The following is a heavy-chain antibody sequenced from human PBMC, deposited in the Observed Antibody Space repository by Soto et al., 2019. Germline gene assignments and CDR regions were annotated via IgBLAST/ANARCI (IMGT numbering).Heavy chain of an antibody. CDR1: VFTFSSYW. V-gene: IGHV3-7*01. Sequence: EVQLVESGGGLVQPGGSLRLSCAASVFTFSSYWMSWVRQAPGKGLEWVANIKQDGSEKYYVDSVMGRFTISRDNAKNPLYLQRNSLRAEDTAVYYCARNGDHSVSNAFDIWGQGTMVTVSS. D-gene: IGHD4-17*01. CDR3: ARNGDHSVSNAFDI. J-gene: IGHJ3*02. CDR2: IKQDGSEK.